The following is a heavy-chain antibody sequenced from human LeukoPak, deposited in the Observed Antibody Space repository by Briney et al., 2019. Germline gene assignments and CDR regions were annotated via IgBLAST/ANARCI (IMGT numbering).Heavy chain of an antibody. J-gene: IGHJ4*02. CDR1: GFTFSSYA. CDR3: AKDQDFYSYFDY. CDR2: ISGSGGST. Sequence: GGSLRLSCAASGFTFSSYAMSWVRQAPGKGLEWVSAISGSGGSTYYADSVKGRSTISRDNSKNTLYLQMNSLRAEDTAVYYCAKDQDFYSYFDYWGQGTLVTVSS. V-gene: IGHV3-23*01. D-gene: IGHD4-4*01.